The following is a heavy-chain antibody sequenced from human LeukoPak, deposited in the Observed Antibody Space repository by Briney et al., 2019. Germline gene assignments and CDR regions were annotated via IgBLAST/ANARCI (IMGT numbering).Heavy chain of an antibody. J-gene: IGHJ5*02. CDR3: ARHRPRGWLDP. Sequence: PSETLSLTCTVSGGSISSSSYYWGWIRQPPGKGLEWIGSIYYSGSTYYNPSLKRRVTISVDTSKNQFSLKLSSVTTADTAVYYCARHRPRGWLDPWGQGTLVTVSS. D-gene: IGHD6-6*01. CDR1: GGSISSSSYY. CDR2: IYYSGST. V-gene: IGHV4-39*01.